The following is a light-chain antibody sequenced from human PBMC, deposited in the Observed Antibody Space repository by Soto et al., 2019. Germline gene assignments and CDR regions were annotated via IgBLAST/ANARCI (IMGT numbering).Light chain of an antibody. CDR2: AAS. CDR1: QGISSS. J-gene: IGKJ5*01. V-gene: IGKV1-9*01. CDR3: QQLNSDPMT. Sequence: IQLTRSPSSLSSSVRDTFTITCRASQGISSSLAWYQQKPGKAPKLLIYAASTLQSGVPSRFSGSGSGTDFTLTISSLQPEDFETYYCQQLNSDPMTFGQGTRMEIK.